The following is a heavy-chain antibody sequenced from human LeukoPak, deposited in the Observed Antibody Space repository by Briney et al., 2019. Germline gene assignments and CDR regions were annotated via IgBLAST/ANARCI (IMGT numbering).Heavy chain of an antibody. V-gene: IGHV1-2*02. CDR3: ARDGYCSSTSCFLVDP. CDR1: GYTFTGYY. CDR2: INPNSGGT. Sequence: ASVKVSCKASGYTFTGYYMHWVRQAPGQGLEWMGWINPNSGGTNYAQKFQGGVTMSRDTSISTAYMELSRLRSDDTAVYYCARDGYCSSTSCFLVDPWGQGTLVTVSS. D-gene: IGHD2-2*03. J-gene: IGHJ5*02.